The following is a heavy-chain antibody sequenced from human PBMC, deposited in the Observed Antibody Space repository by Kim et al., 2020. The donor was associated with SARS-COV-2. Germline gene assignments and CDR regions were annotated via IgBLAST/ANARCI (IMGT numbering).Heavy chain of an antibody. Sequence: YTPSLKSRVTVSVDTSKNQFSRKLSSVTAADTAVHYCVRVTGGSGWYLDYWGQGTLVTVSS. J-gene: IGHJ4*02. CDR3: VRVTGGSGWYLDY. V-gene: IGHV4-59*01. D-gene: IGHD6-19*01.